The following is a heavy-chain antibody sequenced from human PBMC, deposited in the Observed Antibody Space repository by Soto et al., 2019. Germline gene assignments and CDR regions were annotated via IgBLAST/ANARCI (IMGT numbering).Heavy chain of an antibody. Sequence: GESLRFSWADSGYTFAPYYITRARQLPGKGLEWVGGIDPSDSYTTYNPSFQGHVTISADKSLRTAYLQWSSLGASDNAMYHSARGDSALVLTGVDVWGQGTPLRVSS. CDR2: IDPSDSYT. V-gene: IGHV5-10-1*01. J-gene: IGHJ6*02. CDR3: ARGDSALVLTGVDV. CDR1: GYTFAPYY. D-gene: IGHD5-18*01.